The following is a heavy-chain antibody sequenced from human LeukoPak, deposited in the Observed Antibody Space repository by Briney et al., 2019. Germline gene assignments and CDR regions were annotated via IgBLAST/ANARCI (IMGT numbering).Heavy chain of an antibody. CDR1: GFTFSSYA. V-gene: IGHV3-30*01. J-gene: IGHJ4*02. Sequence: PGGSLRLSCAASGFTFSSYAMHWVRQAPGKGLEWVAVISYDGSNKYYADSVKGRFTSSRDNSKNTLYLQMNSLRAEDTAVYYCAGDSALVGGTFDYWGQGTLVTVSS. CDR3: AGDSALVGGTFDY. CDR2: ISYDGSNK. D-gene: IGHD1-26*01.